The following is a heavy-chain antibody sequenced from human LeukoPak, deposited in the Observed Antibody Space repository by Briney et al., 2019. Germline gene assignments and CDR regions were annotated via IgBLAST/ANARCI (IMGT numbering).Heavy chain of an antibody. V-gene: IGHV4-34*01. Sequence: PSETLSLTCAVYGGSFSGYYWSWIRQPPGKGLEWIGEINHSGSTNYNPSLKSRVTISLDTSRNQFSLKLTSVTAADTAVYYCAKSNGYGLVDIWGQGTMVTVSS. CDR1: GGSFSGYY. D-gene: IGHD3-10*01. CDR3: AKSNGYGLVDI. CDR2: INHSGST. J-gene: IGHJ3*02.